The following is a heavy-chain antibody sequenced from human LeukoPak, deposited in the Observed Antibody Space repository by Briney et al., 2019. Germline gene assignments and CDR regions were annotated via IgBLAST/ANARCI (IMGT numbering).Heavy chain of an antibody. D-gene: IGHD2-15*01. CDR3: ARDLRSGGSCYYSPLDY. CDR2: INAGNGNT. J-gene: IGHJ4*02. Sequence: ASVKVSCKASGYTFTSYAMNWVRQAPGQGLEWMGWINAGNGNTKYSQKFQGRVTFTRDTSASTAYMELSSLRSEDTAVYYCARDLRSGGSCYYSPLDYWGQGTLVTVSS. V-gene: IGHV1-3*01. CDR1: GYTFTSYA.